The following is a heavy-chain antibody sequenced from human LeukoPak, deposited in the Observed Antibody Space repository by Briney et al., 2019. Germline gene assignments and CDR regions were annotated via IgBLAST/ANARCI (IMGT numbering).Heavy chain of an antibody. CDR1: GFSFSSHA. V-gene: IGHV3-23*01. J-gene: IGHJ4*02. CDR3: ANEIRPNDY. D-gene: IGHD4-17*01. Sequence: GGSLRLSCGASGFSFSSHAMTWVRQAPGKGLEWVSAISISGDTTYYADAVKGRFTISRDNSKNTVYLQMNSLRAEDTAVYYCANEIRPNDYWGQGTLVTVSS. CDR2: ISISGDTT.